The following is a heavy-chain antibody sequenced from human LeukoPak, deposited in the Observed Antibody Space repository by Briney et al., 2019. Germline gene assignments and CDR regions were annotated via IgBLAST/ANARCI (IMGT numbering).Heavy chain of an antibody. J-gene: IGHJ5*02. CDR3: ARGAPSRAVAGTDWFDP. D-gene: IGHD6-19*01. Sequence: SETLSLTCAVYGGSFSGYYWSWIRQPPGKGLGWIGEINHSGSTNYNPSLKSRVTISVDTSKNQFSLKLSSVTAADTAVYYCARGAPSRAVAGTDWFDPWGQGTLVTVSS. CDR2: INHSGST. CDR1: GGSFSGYY. V-gene: IGHV4-34*01.